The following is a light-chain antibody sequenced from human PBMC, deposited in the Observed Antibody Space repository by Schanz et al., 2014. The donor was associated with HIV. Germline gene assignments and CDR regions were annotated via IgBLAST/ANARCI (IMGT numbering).Light chain of an antibody. CDR3: GTWDTSLSAWV. Sequence: QSVLTQPPSVSAAPGQKVTISCSGSSSNIGNNYVSWYQQLPGTAPKLLIYDNNKRPSGIPDQFSGSKSGTSATLGITGLQTGDEADYFCGTWDTSLSAWVFSGGTKLTVL. J-gene: IGLJ3*02. CDR1: SSNIGNNY. V-gene: IGLV1-51*01. CDR2: DNN.